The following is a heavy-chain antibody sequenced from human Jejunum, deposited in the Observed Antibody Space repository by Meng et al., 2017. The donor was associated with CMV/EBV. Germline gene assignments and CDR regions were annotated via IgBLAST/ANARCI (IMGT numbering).Heavy chain of an antibody. J-gene: IGHJ4*02. CDR2: ISTTSDTI. V-gene: IGHV3-23*01. Sequence: ASGFTFSNYAMTWVGQAPGKGLEWVSGISTTSDTIIYADSVKGRFTVSRDNSRNTLYLQMNSLRAEDTAVYYCAKYLVGGNRVYDYWGQGTLVTVSS. D-gene: IGHD3-16*01. CDR3: AKYLVGGNRVYDY. CDR1: GFTFSNYA.